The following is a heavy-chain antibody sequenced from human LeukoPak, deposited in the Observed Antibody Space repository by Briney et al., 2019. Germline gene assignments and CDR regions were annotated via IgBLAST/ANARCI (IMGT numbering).Heavy chain of an antibody. D-gene: IGHD6-19*01. V-gene: IGHV3-7*01. CDR2: IKQDGSER. Sequence: GGSLRLSCTASGFTFSSYWMSWVRQAPGKGLEWVANIKQDGSERYYVDSVKGRFTISRDNAKNSLYLQMNSLRAEDTALYYCARDTAGNDYWGQGTLVTVSS. CDR1: GFTFSSYW. J-gene: IGHJ4*02. CDR3: ARDTAGNDY.